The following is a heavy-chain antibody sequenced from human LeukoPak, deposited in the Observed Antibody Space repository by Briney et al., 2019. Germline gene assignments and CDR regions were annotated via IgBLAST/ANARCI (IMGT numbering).Heavy chain of an antibody. Sequence: GGSLRLSCAASGFTFSDHYMDWVRQAPGKGLEWVGRTRNKANSYTTEYAASVKGRFTISRDDSKNSLYLQMNSLKTEDTAVYYCARANRIVGAVDAFDIWGQGTMVTVSS. CDR1: GFTFSDHY. D-gene: IGHD1-26*01. V-gene: IGHV3-72*01. J-gene: IGHJ3*02. CDR3: ARANRIVGAVDAFDI. CDR2: TRNKANSYTT.